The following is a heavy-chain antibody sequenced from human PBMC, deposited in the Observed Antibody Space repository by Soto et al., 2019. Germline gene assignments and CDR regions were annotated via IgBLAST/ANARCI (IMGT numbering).Heavy chain of an antibody. CDR3: ATLPPRIVVVFTAMPT. Sequence: SETLSLTCAVSGGSISSGGYSWSWIRQPPGKGLEWIGYMYHSGSTYYNPSLKSRVTISIDRSKNQFSLKLSSVTAADTAVYYCATLPPRIVVVFTAMPTWGQGILVTLSS. D-gene: IGHD2-21*01. CDR1: GGSISSGGYS. V-gene: IGHV4-30-2*01. CDR2: MYHSGST. J-gene: IGHJ5*02.